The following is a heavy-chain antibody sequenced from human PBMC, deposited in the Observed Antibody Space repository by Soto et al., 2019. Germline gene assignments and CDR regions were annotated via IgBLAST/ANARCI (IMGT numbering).Heavy chain of an antibody. V-gene: IGHV1-2*02. CDR3: AREIVGATGYYYYGMDV. D-gene: IGHD1-26*01. CDR2: INPNSGGT. CDR1: GYTFTGYY. Sequence: SVKVSCKASGYTFTGYYMHWVRQAPGQGLEWMGWINPNSGGTNYAQKFQGRVTMTRDTSISTAYMELSRLRSDDTAVYYCAREIVGATGYYYYGMDVWGQGTTVPVSS. J-gene: IGHJ6*02.